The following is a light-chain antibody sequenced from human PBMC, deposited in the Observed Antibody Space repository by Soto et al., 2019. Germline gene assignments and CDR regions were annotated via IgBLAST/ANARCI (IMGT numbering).Light chain of an antibody. CDR3: QSYDSSLSGYV. J-gene: IGLJ1*01. CDR1: SANIGAAYN. Sequence: QSVLTQPPSVAGAPGQRVTISCTGSSANIGAAYNVDWSQQLPRTAPKILIYGNNNRPSGVPARFSGSKSGTSASPAIAGLQAEDEVDYYCQSYDSSLSGYVFGTGTKVTVL. CDR2: GNN. V-gene: IGLV1-40*01.